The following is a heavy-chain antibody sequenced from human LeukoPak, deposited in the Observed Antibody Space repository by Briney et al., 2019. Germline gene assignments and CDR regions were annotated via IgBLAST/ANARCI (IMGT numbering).Heavy chain of an antibody. V-gene: IGHV5-51*01. CDR3: ARPQYDFWSGYLNYWFDP. CDR2: IYPGDSDT. D-gene: IGHD3-3*01. Sequence: KISCKGSGYSFTSYWIGWVRQMPGKGLEWMGIIYPGDSDTRYSPSFQGQVTISADKSISTAYLQWSSLKASDTAMYYCARPQYDFWSGYLNYWFDPWGQGTLVTVSS. CDR1: GYSFTSYW. J-gene: IGHJ5*02.